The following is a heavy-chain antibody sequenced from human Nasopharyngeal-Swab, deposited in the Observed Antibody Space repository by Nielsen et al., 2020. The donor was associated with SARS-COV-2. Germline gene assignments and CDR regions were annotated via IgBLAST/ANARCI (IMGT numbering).Heavy chain of an antibody. CDR3: AKATLGNAKYSTILYYFDY. D-gene: IGHD6-6*01. CDR2: IKSKTDGGTT. V-gene: IGHV3-15*01. J-gene: IGHJ4*02. Sequence: WIRQPPGKGLEWVGRIKSKTDGGTTDYAAPVKGRFTISRDDSKNTLYLQMNSLKTEDTAVYYCAKATLGNAKYSTILYYFDYWGQGTLVTVSS.